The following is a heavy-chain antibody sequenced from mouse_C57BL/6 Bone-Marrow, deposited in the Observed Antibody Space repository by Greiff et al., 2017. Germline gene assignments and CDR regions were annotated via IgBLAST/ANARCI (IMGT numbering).Heavy chain of an antibody. J-gene: IGHJ1*03. D-gene: IGHD2-4*01. CDR3: ARYPYDYDPYFDV. V-gene: IGHV1-82*01. CDR1: GYAFSSSW. CDR2: IYPGDGDT. Sequence: QVQLKESGPELVKPGASVKISCKASGYAFSSSWMNWVKQRPGKGLEWIGRIYPGDGDTNYNGKFKGKATLTADKSSSTAYMQLSSLTSEDSAVYFCARYPYDYDPYFDVWGTGTTVTVSS.